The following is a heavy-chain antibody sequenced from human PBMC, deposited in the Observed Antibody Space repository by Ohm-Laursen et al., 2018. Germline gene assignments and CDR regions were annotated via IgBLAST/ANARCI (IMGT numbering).Heavy chain of an antibody. CDR2: ISGDVNYI. CDR1: GITFSSYA. Sequence: SLRLSCSASGITFSSYAMNWVRQAPGKGLEWVSSISGDVNYIYYADSVKGRFTISRDNAKSSLYLQMHSLRGDDTAVYYCARDATAGGTLGWGQGTLVTVSS. J-gene: IGHJ4*02. CDR3: ARDATAGGTLG. V-gene: IGHV3-21*01. D-gene: IGHD6-13*01.